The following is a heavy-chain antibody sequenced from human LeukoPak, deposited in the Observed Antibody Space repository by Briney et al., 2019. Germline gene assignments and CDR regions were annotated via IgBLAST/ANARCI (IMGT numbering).Heavy chain of an antibody. CDR2: ISSSGSTI. Sequence: GGSLRLSCAASGFTFSDYYMSWIRQAPGKGLEWVSYISSSGSTIYYADSVKGRFTISRDNAKNSLYLQMNSLRAEDTAVYYCARDNYFKWELLGNYYYYYYMDVWGKGITVTISS. J-gene: IGHJ6*03. V-gene: IGHV3-11*01. CDR1: GFTFSDYY. D-gene: IGHD1-26*01. CDR3: ARDNYFKWELLGNYYYYYYMDV.